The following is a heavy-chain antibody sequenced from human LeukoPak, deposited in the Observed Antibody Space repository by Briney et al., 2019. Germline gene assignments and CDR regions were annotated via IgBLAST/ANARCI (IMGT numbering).Heavy chain of an antibody. D-gene: IGHD5-12*01. CDR3: ARQDGYSGYDGGFDS. CDR2: IYYSGST. CDR1: GGSISGYY. J-gene: IGHJ4*02. Sequence: SETLSLTCTVSGGSISGYYWSWIRQPPGQGLEWIGYIYYSGSTKYNPSLKSRVTISVDTSKNQFSLKLSSVTAADTAVYYCARQDGYSGYDGGFDSWGQGTLVSVSS. V-gene: IGHV4-59*08.